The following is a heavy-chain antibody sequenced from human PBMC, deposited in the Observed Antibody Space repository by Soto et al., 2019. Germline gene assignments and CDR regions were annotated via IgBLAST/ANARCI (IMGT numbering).Heavy chain of an antibody. V-gene: IGHV4-59*01. Sequence: QVQLQESRPGLVKPLETLSLTCTAPGGSITSYYWSWVRQPPGKGLEWIGYIYYNGNINYNPSLKSRLTISLDTSKNQFSLRLSSVTAADTAVYYCATGRVYFGSEYWGQGTLVTVSS. D-gene: IGHD3-10*01. CDR3: ATGRVYFGSEY. J-gene: IGHJ4*02. CDR1: GGSITSYY. CDR2: IYYNGNI.